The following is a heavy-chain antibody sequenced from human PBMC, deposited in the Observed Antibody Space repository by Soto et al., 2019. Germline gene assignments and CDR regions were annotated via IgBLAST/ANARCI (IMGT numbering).Heavy chain of an antibody. CDR3: ARDLSPERYFANEGAFDI. CDR1: GFTFSSYW. V-gene: IGHV3-74*01. CDR2: INSDGSST. Sequence: GGSLRLSCAASGFTFSSYWMHWVRQAPGKGLVWVSRINSDGSSTSYADSVKGRFTISRDNAKNTLYLQMNSLRAEDTAVYYCARDLSPERYFANEGAFDIWGQGTMVTVSS. D-gene: IGHD3-9*01. J-gene: IGHJ3*02.